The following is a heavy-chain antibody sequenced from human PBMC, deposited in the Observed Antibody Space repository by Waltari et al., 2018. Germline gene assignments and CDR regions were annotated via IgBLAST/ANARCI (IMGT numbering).Heavy chain of an antibody. D-gene: IGHD1-1*01. V-gene: IGHV1-69*04. CDR2: IIHILGIA. Sequence: QVQLVQSGAEVKKPGSSVKVSCKASGGTFSSYAISWVRQAPGQGLEWMGRIIHILGIANYAQKFQGRVTITADKSTSTAYMELSSLRSEDTAVYYCASTGKTDYFDYWGQGTLVTVSS. CDR3: ASTGKTDYFDY. CDR1: GGTFSSYA. J-gene: IGHJ4*02.